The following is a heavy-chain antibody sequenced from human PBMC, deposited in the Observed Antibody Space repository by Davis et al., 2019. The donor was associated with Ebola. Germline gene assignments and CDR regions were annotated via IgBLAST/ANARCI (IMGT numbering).Heavy chain of an antibody. CDR1: GFTLSSYA. Sequence: GGSLRLSCSASGFTLSSYAMNWVRQAPGKGLEWVSGMSGSGGSTYYADSVKGRFTISRDNSKNTLYLQMNSLRAEDTAVYYCAKGIVGGGIDYWGQGTLVTVSS. D-gene: IGHD1-26*01. CDR3: AKGIVGGGIDY. CDR2: MSGSGGST. V-gene: IGHV3-23*01. J-gene: IGHJ4*02.